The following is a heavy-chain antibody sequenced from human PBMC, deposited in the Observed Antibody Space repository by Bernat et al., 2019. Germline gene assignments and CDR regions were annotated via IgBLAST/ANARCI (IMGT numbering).Heavy chain of an antibody. Sequence: EVQLVDSGGGLVKPGGSLRLSCAASGFTFSDAWMNWVRQAPGKGLEWVGRIKRNIDGGTTDYAAPVKGRCTISRDDSKNTLYLEMNSLDVEDTAVYYCTKDYWNYLDYWGQGTLVTVSS. CDR1: GFTFSDAW. V-gene: IGHV3-15*07. D-gene: IGHD1-1*01. CDR2: IKRNIDGGTT. J-gene: IGHJ4*02. CDR3: TKDYWNYLDY.